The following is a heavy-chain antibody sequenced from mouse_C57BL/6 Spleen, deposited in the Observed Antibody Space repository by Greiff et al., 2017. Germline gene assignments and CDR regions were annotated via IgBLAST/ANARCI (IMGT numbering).Heavy chain of an antibody. CDR2: IYPGDGDT. Sequence: QVQLKESGAELVKPGASVTISCKASGYAFSSYWMNWVKQRPGKGLEWIGQIYPGDGDTNYNGKFKGKATLTADKSSSTAYMQLSSLTSEDSAVYFCARLGGRHYFDYWGQGTTLTVSS. CDR1: GYAFSSYW. V-gene: IGHV1-80*01. J-gene: IGHJ2*01. CDR3: ARLGGRHYFDY.